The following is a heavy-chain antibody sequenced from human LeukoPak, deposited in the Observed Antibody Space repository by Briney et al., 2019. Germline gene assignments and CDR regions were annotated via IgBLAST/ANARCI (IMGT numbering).Heavy chain of an antibody. D-gene: IGHD1-26*01. Sequence: SVKVSCKASGGTFSSYAISWVRQAPGQGLEWMGRIIPILGIANYAQKLQGRVTMTTDTSTGTAYMELRSLRSDDTAVYYCARCPPGGATNVWEWGQGTLVTVSS. J-gene: IGHJ4*02. CDR3: ARCPPGGATNVWE. CDR1: GGTFSSYA. V-gene: IGHV1-69*04. CDR2: IIPILGIA.